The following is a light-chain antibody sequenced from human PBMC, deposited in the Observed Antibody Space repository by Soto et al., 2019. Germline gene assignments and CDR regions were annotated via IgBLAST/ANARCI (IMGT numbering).Light chain of an antibody. CDR2: EVT. V-gene: IGLV2-23*02. CDR1: NSDVGSYNL. CDR3: FSYAGDSVYV. Sequence: LTQPASVSGSPRQSITISCTGTNSDVGSYNLVSWFQQHPGKAPKLVIYEVTKRPSGVSDRFSGSKSGNTASLTISGLQAEDEADYYCFSYAGDSVYVFGTGTKVTAL. J-gene: IGLJ1*01.